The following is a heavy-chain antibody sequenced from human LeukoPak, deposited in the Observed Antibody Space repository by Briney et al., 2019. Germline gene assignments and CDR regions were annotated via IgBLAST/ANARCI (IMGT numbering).Heavy chain of an antibody. CDR3: AREGGIARPPYLYYYIDV. V-gene: IGHV1-18*01. CDR1: GYTFNNHD. J-gene: IGHJ6*03. Sequence: ASVKVSCKASGYTFNNHDINWVRQAPGRGLEWMGWINTYSANTNYAQEFQDRVIMTTDTSTSTAYMELRSLRSDDTADYYCAREGGIARPPYLYYYIDVWGKGTTVTVSS. CDR2: INTYSANT. D-gene: IGHD6-6*01.